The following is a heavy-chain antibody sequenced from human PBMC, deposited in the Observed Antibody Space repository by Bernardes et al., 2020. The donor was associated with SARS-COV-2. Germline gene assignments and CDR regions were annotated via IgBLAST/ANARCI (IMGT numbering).Heavy chain of an antibody. Sequence: SGPTLVKPTQTLTLTCTFSGFSFSTSGVGVGWIRQPPGKALEWLASIYWDDDKRYRPSLKSRLSIRKDTSKSQVVLTLTNVDPVDTATYYCARSMNWGGCDSWGQGTLVTVSS. CDR3: ARSMNWGGCDS. J-gene: IGHJ5*02. V-gene: IGHV2-5*02. CDR1: GFSFSTSGVG. CDR2: IYWDDDK. D-gene: IGHD2-21*01.